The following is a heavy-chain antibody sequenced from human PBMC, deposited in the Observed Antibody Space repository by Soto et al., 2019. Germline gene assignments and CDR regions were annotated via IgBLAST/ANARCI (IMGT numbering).Heavy chain of an antibody. CDR3: VKGRGIAARREAVDY. J-gene: IGHJ4*02. CDR2: INSNGGTT. V-gene: IGHV3-64D*08. CDR1: GFTFSSYA. D-gene: IGHD6-6*01. Sequence: GGSLRLSCSASGFTFSSYAMHWVRQAPGKGLEYLSAINSNGGTTSYADSVKGRFTISRDNSKNTLYLQMSSLRAEDTAVYYCVKGRGIAARREAVDYWGQGTLVTVSS.